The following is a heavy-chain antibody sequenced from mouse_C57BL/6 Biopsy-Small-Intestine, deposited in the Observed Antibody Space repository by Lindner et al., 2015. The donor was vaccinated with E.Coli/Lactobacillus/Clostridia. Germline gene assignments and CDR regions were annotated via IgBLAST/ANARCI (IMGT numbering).Heavy chain of an antibody. CDR2: IRSKSSNYVT. CDR1: GFSFNTYA. V-gene: IGHV10-1*01. D-gene: IGHD2-5*01. J-gene: IGHJ4*01. CDR3: VRQGYSNYVGYYAMDY. Sequence: VQLQESGGGLVQPKGSLKLSCAASGFSFNTYAMNWVRQAPGKGLEWVARIRSKSSNYVTYYADSVKDRFTISRDDSESMLYLQMNNLKTEDTAMYYCVRQGYSNYVGYYAMDYWGQGTSVTVSS.